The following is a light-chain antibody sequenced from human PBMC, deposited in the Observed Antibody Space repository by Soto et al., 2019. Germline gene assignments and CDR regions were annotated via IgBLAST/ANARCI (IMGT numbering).Light chain of an antibody. J-gene: IGKJ1*01. CDR1: QSITRS. Sequence: EIVMTQSPATLSVYPGYRATLSFRASQSITRSLAWYQQKPGQAPRLLIYGASTRATGIPPRCSGSGSGTEFTLTISSLQPEDFATYSCKQYYISWSVGKGNKVEIK. CDR2: GAS. V-gene: IGKV3-15*01. CDR3: KQYYISWS.